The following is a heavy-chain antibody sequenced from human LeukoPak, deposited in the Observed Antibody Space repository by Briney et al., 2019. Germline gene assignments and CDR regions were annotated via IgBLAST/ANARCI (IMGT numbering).Heavy chain of an antibody. J-gene: IGHJ5*01. CDR1: GYFFINYW. D-gene: IGHD4/OR15-4a*01. CDR2: IYPDDSDT. V-gene: IGHV5-51*01. CDR3: ATSRYVADGVYYTQDDS. Sequence: GESLKISCKGSGYFFINYWIAWGRQRPGKGLEWMGSIYPDDSDTRYSPSFQGQVSISADKSINSAYLQWSSLKASHTAIYYCATSRYVADGVYYTQDDSWGQGTLVTVSS.